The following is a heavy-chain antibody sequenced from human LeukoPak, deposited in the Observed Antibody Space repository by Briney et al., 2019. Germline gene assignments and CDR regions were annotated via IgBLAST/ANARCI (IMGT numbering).Heavy chain of an antibody. CDR2: IYHSGST. CDR3: ARDYCSSTSCYLDY. Sequence: SETLSLTCTVSGGSISSGGYYWSWIRQPPGKGLEWIGYIYHSGSTYYNPSLKSRVTISVDRSKNQFSLKLSSVTAADTAVYYCARDYCSSTSCYLDYWGQGTLVTVSS. V-gene: IGHV4-30-2*01. J-gene: IGHJ4*02. CDR1: GGSISSGGYY. D-gene: IGHD2-2*01.